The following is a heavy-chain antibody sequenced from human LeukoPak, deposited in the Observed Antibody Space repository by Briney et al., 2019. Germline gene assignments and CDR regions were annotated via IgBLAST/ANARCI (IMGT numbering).Heavy chain of an antibody. CDR3: AREYYYDSSGYQYPQFDY. D-gene: IGHD3-22*01. Sequence: ASVKVSCKASGGTFSSYTISWVRQATGQGLEWMGWMNPNSGNTGYAQKFQGRVTITRNTSISTAYMELSSLRSEDTAVYYCAREYYYDSSGYQYPQFDYWGQGTLVTVSS. V-gene: IGHV1-8*03. J-gene: IGHJ4*02. CDR1: GGTFSSYT. CDR2: MNPNSGNT.